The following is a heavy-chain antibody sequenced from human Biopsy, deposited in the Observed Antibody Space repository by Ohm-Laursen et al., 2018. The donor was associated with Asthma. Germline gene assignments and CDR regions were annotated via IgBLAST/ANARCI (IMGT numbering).Heavy chain of an antibody. Sequence: SLRLSCAASGFTFGDYWMSWVRQVPGKGLEWVANIKHDGSEKNHVDSLKGLFTISRDNAKNSLYLQMNSLRAEDTAVYYCARTFHFWSPYHAEHYQLWGQGTLVIVSS. CDR1: GFTFGDYW. CDR2: IKHDGSEK. D-gene: IGHD3-3*02. J-gene: IGHJ1*01. V-gene: IGHV3-7*01. CDR3: ARTFHFWSPYHAEHYQL.